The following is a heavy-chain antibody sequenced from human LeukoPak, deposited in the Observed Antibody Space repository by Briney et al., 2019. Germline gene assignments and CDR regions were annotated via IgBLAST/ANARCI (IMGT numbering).Heavy chain of an antibody. Sequence: GWIRQPPGKGPEWIVSMYYSGSTFYNPSLKSRVTMSVDTSKNQFSLKLSSVTAADTAMYYCARGASFDAFDIWGQGTMVTVSS. V-gene: IGHV4-39*07. J-gene: IGHJ3*02. CDR3: ARGASFDAFDI. CDR2: MYYSGST. D-gene: IGHD1-26*01.